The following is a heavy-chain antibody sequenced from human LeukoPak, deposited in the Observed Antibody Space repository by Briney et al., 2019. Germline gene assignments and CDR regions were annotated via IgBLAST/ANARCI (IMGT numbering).Heavy chain of an antibody. CDR1: GGTFSSYA. D-gene: IGHD1-26*01. V-gene: IGHV1-69*04. J-gene: IGHJ4*02. Sequence: GASVKVSCKASGGTFSSYAISRVRQAPGQGLEWMGRIIPILGIANYAQKFQGRVTITADKSTSTAYMELSSLGSEDTAVYYCARDLSGIVGATPQDYWGQGTLVTVSS. CDR2: IIPILGIA. CDR3: ARDLSGIVGATPQDY.